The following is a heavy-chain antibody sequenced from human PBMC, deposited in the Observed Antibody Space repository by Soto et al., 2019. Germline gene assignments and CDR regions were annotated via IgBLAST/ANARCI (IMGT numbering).Heavy chain of an antibody. CDR1: GYTFTGYY. J-gene: IGHJ6*02. V-gene: IGHV1-2*04. D-gene: IGHD1-7*01. CDR2: INPNSGGT. CDR3: AREAGTKPYYYYYGMDV. Sequence: ASVKVSCKASGYTFTGYYMHWVRQAPGQGLEWMGWINPNSGGTNYAQKFQGWVTMTRDTSISTAYMELSRLRSDDTAVYYCAREAGTKPYYYYYGMDVWGQGTTVTVPS.